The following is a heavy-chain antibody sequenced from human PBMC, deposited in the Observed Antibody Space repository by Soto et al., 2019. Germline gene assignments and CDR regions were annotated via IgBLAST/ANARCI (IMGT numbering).Heavy chain of an antibody. J-gene: IGHJ4*02. CDR2: ISAYNLHR. V-gene: IGHV1-18*01. CDR1: GYTFTNYG. CDR3: AREGAWTNPLGY. Sequence: HVQLVQSGPEVKKPGASVKFSCKASGYTFTNYGFNWVRQDPGQGLEWIGWISAYNLHRKHSKIFHARVIMTTDTSTSTAYMELRRRTSDDTAVYCCAREGAWTNPLGYWGQGTLVTVSS. D-gene: IGHD1-1*01.